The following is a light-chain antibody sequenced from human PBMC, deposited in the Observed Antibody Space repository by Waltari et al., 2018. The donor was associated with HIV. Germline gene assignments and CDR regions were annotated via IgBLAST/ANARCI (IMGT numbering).Light chain of an antibody. V-gene: IGKV3-20*01. CDR3: QNFGISRT. CDR1: GSVSSSF. CDR2: GAS. J-gene: IGKJ5*01. Sequence: LSPGERATLSCSANGSVSSSFLAWYQKKPAQAPRLLIYGASNRAAGISDRFSGSGSGTDFTLTISRLEPEDFAAYYCQNFGISRTFGQGTRL.